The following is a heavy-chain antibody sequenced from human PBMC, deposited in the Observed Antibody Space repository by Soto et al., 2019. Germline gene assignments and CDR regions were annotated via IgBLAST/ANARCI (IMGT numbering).Heavy chain of an antibody. Sequence: QVQLVQSGAEVKKPGASVKVSCTASGYTFTSYDINWVRQATGQGLEWMGWMNPNSGNTGYAQKFQGRVNMTRNTSMSTAYMELSSLRSEDTAVYYCARRGYSSSWYYYYYYGMDVWGQGTTVTVSS. CDR3: ARRGYSSSWYYYYYYGMDV. V-gene: IGHV1-8*01. CDR1: GYTFTSYD. D-gene: IGHD6-13*01. J-gene: IGHJ6*02. CDR2: MNPNSGNT.